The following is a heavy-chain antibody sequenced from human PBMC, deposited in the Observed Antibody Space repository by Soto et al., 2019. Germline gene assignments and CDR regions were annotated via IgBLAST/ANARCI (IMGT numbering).Heavy chain of an antibody. CDR2: IKSKTDGGTT. J-gene: IGHJ6*02. CDR1: GFTFSNAW. Sequence: PGGSLRLSCAASGFTFSNAWMNWVRQAPGKGLEWVGRIKSKTDGGTTDYAAPVKGRFTISRDDSKNTLYLQMNSLKTEDTAVYYCTIGSTSNYDFWSGYSYYGMDVWGQGTTVTVSS. CDR3: TIGSTSNYDFWSGYSYYGMDV. V-gene: IGHV3-15*07. D-gene: IGHD3-3*01.